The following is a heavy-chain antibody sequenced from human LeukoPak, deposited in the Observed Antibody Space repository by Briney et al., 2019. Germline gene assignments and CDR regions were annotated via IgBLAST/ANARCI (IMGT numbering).Heavy chain of an antibody. CDR3: AREVVGATAHAFDI. Sequence: GGSLRLSCAASGFTFSSYGMHWVRQAPGKGLEWVAFIRYDGSNKYYADSVKGRFTISRDNAKNSLYLQMNSLRAEDTAVYYCAREVVGATAHAFDIWGQGTMVTVSS. D-gene: IGHD1-26*01. V-gene: IGHV3-30*02. J-gene: IGHJ3*02. CDR1: GFTFSSYG. CDR2: IRYDGSNK.